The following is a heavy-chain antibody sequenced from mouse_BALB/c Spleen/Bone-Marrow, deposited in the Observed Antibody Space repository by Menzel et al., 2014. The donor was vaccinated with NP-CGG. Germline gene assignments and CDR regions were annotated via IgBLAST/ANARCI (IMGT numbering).Heavy chain of an antibody. Sequence: VHVKQSGPELVKPGASVKISCKASGYSFTGYFMNWVKQSHGKSLERIGRINPYNGDTFYSQKFKGKATLTVDKSSSTAHMELLSLTSEDSAVYYCGGQDGYYGGFAYWGQGTLVTVSA. J-gene: IGHJ3*01. CDR2: INPYNGDT. V-gene: IGHV1-37*01. CDR1: GYSFTGYF. CDR3: GGQDGYYGGFAY. D-gene: IGHD2-3*01.